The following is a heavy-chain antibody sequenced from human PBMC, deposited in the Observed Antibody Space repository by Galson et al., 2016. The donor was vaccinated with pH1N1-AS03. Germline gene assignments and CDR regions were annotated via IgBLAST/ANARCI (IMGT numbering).Heavy chain of an antibody. D-gene: IGHD6-19*01. J-gene: IGHJ4*02. CDR3: ARDMLRPVGGTIVDY. Sequence: SLRLSCAASGFTFTNYWMSWVRQAPGKGPEWVANINQDGAKHYYVDSVRGRFTTSRDNAKNSLYLQMNSLRVEDTAVYYSARDMLRPVGGTIVDYWGQGTLVTVSS. V-gene: IGHV3-7*01. CDR2: INQDGAKH. CDR1: GFTFTNYW.